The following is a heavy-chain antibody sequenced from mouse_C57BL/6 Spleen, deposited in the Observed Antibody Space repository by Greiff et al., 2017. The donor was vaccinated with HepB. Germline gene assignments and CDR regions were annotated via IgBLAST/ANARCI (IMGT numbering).Heavy chain of an antibody. Sequence: EVQLMESGGGLVKPGGSLKLSCAASGFTFSDYGMHWVRQAPEKGLEWVAYISSGSSTIYYADTVKGRFTISRDNAKNTLFLQMTSLRSEDTAMYYCASSLAYWGQGTLVTVSA. CDR1: GFTFSDYG. CDR2: ISSGSSTI. J-gene: IGHJ3*01. V-gene: IGHV5-17*01. CDR3: ASSLAY.